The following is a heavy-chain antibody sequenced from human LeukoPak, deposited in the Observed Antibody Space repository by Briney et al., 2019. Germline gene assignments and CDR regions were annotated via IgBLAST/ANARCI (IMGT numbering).Heavy chain of an antibody. Sequence: GASVKVSCKASGYTFTGYYMHWVRQAPGQGLEWMGWINPNSGGTNYAQKFQGRVTMTRDTSISTAYMEPSRLRSDDTAVYYCARDGGSSSWARYYMDVWGKGTTVTISS. CDR3: ARDGGSSSWARYYMDV. J-gene: IGHJ6*03. CDR1: GYTFTGYY. D-gene: IGHD6-13*01. V-gene: IGHV1-2*02. CDR2: INPNSGGT.